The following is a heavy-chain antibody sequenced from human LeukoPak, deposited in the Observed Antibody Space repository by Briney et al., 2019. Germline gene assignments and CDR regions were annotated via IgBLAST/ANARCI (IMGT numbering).Heavy chain of an antibody. Sequence: ASVKVSCKASGGTFSSYAISWVRQAPGQGLEWMGGIIPIFGTANYAQKFQGRVTITADESTSTAYMELSSLRSEDTAVYYCAAPRPTYYYGSGSYYRPLDYWGQGTLVTVSS. CDR3: AAPRPTYYYGSGSYYRPLDY. J-gene: IGHJ4*02. CDR2: IIPIFGTA. CDR1: GGTFSSYA. V-gene: IGHV1-69*01. D-gene: IGHD3-10*01.